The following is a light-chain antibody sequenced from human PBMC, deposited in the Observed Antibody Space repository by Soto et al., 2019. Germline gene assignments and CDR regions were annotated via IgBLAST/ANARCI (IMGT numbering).Light chain of an antibody. V-gene: IGKV1-39*01. CDR3: QQSYSTLFT. CDR1: QSISSY. Sequence: DIQMTQSPSSLSASVGDRVTITCRASQSISSYLNWYQQKPGKAPKLLIYAASSLQSGVPSRFSGSGSGTDFTLTISRLQLEDFATYYCQQSYSTLFTFGPGTKVDIK. CDR2: AAS. J-gene: IGKJ3*01.